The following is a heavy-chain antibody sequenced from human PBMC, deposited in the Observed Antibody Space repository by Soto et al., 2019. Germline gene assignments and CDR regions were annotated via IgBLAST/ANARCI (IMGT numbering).Heavy chain of an antibody. D-gene: IGHD2-21*02. CDR2: ISAYNGNT. J-gene: IGHJ4*02. CDR1: GYTFTSYG. Sequence: GASVKVSCKASGYTFTSYGISWVRQAPGQGLEWMGWISAYNGNTNYAQKLQGRVTMTTDTSTSTAYMELRSLRSDDTAVYYCARDPPVASPYCGGDCYSADYWGQGALVTVSS. CDR3: ARDPPVASPYCGGDCYSADY. V-gene: IGHV1-18*01.